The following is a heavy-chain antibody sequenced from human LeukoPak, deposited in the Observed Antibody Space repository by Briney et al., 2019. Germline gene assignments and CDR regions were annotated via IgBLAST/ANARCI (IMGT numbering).Heavy chain of an antibody. D-gene: IGHD2-15*01. V-gene: IGHV1-69*01. CDR2: IIPIFGTA. CDR3: ARGGYSGYDSWSCSGGSCYSADY. CDR1: VGTFTIYA. J-gene: IGHJ4*02. Sequence: SVKVSFKASVGTFTIYAISWVRQAPGQGREWMGRIIPIFGTANYAQKFQGRVTITADESTSTAYMELSSLRSEDTAVYYCARGGYSGYDSWSCSGGSCYSADYWGQGTLVTVSS.